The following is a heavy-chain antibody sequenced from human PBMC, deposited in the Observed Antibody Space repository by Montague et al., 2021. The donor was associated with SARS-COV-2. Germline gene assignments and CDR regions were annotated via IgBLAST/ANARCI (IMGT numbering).Heavy chain of an antibody. CDR3: AGGRPVRGSFRHFESISSGALDF. CDR2: INHGGAP. V-gene: IGHV4-34*01. CDR1: RGSFSNYY. D-gene: IGHD3-9*01. Sequence: SETLSLTCAVSRGSFSNYYWTWIRQSPGKGLEWIGEINHGGAPNYTPSLKSRVTISLDTSKKQISLKLNSVTVADTAVFFCAGGRPVRGSFRHFESISSGALDFWAQGSLVTVSS. J-gene: IGHJ3*01.